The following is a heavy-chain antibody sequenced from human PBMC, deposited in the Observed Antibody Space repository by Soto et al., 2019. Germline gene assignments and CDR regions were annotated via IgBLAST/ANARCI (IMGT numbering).Heavy chain of an antibody. D-gene: IGHD3-10*01. J-gene: IGHJ3*02. CDR2: IHYSESS. V-gene: IGHV4-39*01. Sequence: KTSDTLSLTCTVSGASLSSGYYYWGRIRQPPGKGLEWIGSIHYSESSYFYPSLQSRVTISLDTSQNQISLNLSSVTGADTAVYYCARSRGPRNRNAFDIWGPAAMVTVSS. CDR1: GASLSSGYYY. CDR3: ARSRGPRNRNAFDI.